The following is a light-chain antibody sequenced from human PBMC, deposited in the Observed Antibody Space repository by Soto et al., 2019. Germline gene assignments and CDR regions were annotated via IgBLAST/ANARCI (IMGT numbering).Light chain of an antibody. V-gene: IGKV3-20*01. CDR2: GAS. J-gene: IGKJ1*01. CDR3: QQYGSSRT. CDR1: QSVSSSY. Sequence: EIVLTQSPGTLSLSPGERGTLSCRASQSVSSSYLAWYQQKPAQAPRLLVYGASSRATGIPDRFSGSGSGTDFTLTISRLEPEDFAVYYCQQYGSSRTFGQGTKVDIK.